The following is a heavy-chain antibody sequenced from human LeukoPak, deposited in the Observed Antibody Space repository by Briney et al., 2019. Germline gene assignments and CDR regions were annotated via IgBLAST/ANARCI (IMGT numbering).Heavy chain of an antibody. J-gene: IGHJ4*02. Sequence: SETLSLTCAVYGGSFSGYYWSWIRQPAGKGLEWIGRIYTSGSTNYNPSLKSRVTMSVDTSKNQFSLKLSSVTAADTAVYYCARGVRQRGYYVGYYFDYWGQGTLVTVSS. D-gene: IGHD3-22*01. V-gene: IGHV4-59*10. CDR1: GGSFSGYY. CDR2: IYTSGST. CDR3: ARGVRQRGYYVGYYFDY.